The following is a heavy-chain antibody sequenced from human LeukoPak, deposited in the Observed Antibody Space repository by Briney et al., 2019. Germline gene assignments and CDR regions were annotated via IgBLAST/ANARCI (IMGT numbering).Heavy chain of an antibody. D-gene: IGHD2-15*01. CDR2: IYYSGST. CDR1: GRSLSSGGYY. CDR3: ARGHRRGPSPDDAFDI. V-gene: IGHV4-31*03. Sequence: SQTLSLTCTVSGRSLSSGGYYWSWIRQHRAKGLEWFGYIYYSGSTYYNPSLKSRVTISVDTSKNQFSLELSSVTAADTAVYYCARGHRRGPSPDDAFDIWGQGTMVTVSS. J-gene: IGHJ3*02.